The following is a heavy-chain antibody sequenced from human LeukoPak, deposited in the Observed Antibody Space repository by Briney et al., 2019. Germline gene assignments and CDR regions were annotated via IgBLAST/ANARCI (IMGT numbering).Heavy chain of an antibody. CDR1: GYSFTSYW. Sequence: GESLQISCKGSGYSFTSYWIGWVHQMPGKGLDRMEIIYPGDSDTIYSPSFQGQVTISADKSISTAYLQWSSLKASDTAMYYCARREAYCGGDCYSHAFDYWGQGTLVTVSS. V-gene: IGHV5-51*07. CDR3: ARREAYCGGDCYSHAFDY. J-gene: IGHJ4*02. CDR2: IYPGDSDT. D-gene: IGHD2-21*02.